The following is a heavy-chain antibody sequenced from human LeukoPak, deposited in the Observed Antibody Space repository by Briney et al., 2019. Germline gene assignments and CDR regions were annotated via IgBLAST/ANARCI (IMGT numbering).Heavy chain of an antibody. J-gene: IGHJ4*02. CDR1: GYTYTSYA. D-gene: IGHD7-27*01. CDR2: INAGNGNT. Sequence: ASVKVSCKASGYTYTSYAMHWVRQAPGQRLEWMGWINAGNGNTKYSQKFQGRVTITRDTSASTAYMELSSLRSEDTAVYYCARDLGSPWAYFDYWGQGTLVTVSS. CDR3: ARDLGSPWAYFDY. V-gene: IGHV1-3*01.